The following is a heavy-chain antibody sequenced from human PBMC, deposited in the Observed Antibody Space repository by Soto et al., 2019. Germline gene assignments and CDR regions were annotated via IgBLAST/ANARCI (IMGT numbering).Heavy chain of an antibody. Sequence: QVQLVQSGAEVKKPGSSVKVSCKASGGTFSSYTISWVRQAPGQGLEWMGRIIPILGIANYAQKVQGGVTITANKSTRTAYMELRSLRSDDTAVYYCARYYSGCDYSWDAFDIWCQGTMLTVSS. CDR3: ARYYSGCDYSWDAFDI. CDR2: IIPILGIA. CDR1: GGTFSSYT. V-gene: IGHV1-69*02. D-gene: IGHD5-12*01. J-gene: IGHJ3*02.